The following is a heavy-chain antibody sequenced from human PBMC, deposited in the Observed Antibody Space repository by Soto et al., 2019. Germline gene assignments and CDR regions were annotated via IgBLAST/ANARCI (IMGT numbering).Heavy chain of an antibody. J-gene: IGHJ6*02. CDR2: INPNSGGT. V-gene: IGHV1-2*04. CDR3: ARDMGGASDYDFWSGHSVYYYYYGMDV. Sequence: ASVKVSCRASGYTFTVYYMHWVRQAPGQGLEWMGWINPNSGGTNYAQKFQGWVTMTRDTSISPAYMELSRLRSDDTAVYYCARDMGGASDYDFWSGHSVYYYYYGMDVWGQGTTVTVSS. D-gene: IGHD3-3*01. CDR1: GYTFTVYY.